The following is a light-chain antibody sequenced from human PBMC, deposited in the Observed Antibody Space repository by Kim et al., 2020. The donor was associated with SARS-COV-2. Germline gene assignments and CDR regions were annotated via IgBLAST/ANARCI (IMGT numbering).Light chain of an antibody. CDR3: QSYDTTLSGV. Sequence: GQRVTISCTGSTSNIGAGYDVHWYQQLPGTAPKFLIFANSNRPSGVPDRFSGSKSGTSASLTITGLQAEDEAVYYCQSYDTTLSGVFGGGTQLTVL. CDR1: TSNIGAGYD. V-gene: IGLV1-40*01. CDR2: ANS. J-gene: IGLJ3*02.